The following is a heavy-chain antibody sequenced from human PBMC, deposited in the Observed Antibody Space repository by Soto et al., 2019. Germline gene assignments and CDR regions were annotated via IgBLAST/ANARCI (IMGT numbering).Heavy chain of an antibody. Sequence: AMRGRGGSTYYADSVKGRFTISRDNSKNTLYLQMNSLRAEDTAVYYCAKDGYDSSGYVDYWGQGTLVTVSS. CDR3: AKDGYDSSGYVDY. D-gene: IGHD3-22*01. J-gene: IGHJ4*02. CDR2: MRGRGGST. V-gene: IGHV3-23*01.